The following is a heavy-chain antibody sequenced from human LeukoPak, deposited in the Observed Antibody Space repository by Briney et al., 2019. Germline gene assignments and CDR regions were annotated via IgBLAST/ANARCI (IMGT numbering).Heavy chain of an antibody. CDR1: GGSISSYY. CDR3: ATASRGDSSF. V-gene: IGHV4-59*08. D-gene: IGHD4-17*01. J-gene: IGHJ4*02. CDR2: ISYSGST. Sequence: PSETLSLTCTVSGGSISSYYWSWIPQRPGKGLEWIGYISYSGSTNYNPSLKSRVTMSVDTSKNQFSLKLSSVTAADTAVYYCATASRGDSSFWGQGTLVTVSS.